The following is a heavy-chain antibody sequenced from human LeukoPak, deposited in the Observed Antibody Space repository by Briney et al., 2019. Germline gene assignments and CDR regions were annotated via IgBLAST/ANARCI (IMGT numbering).Heavy chain of an antibody. CDR2: ISAYNGNT. D-gene: IGHD3-9*01. V-gene: IGHV1-18*04. Sequence: SVKVSCKASGYSFTGHYMHWVRQAPGQGLEWMGWISAYNGNTNYAQKLQGRVTMTTDTSTSTAYMELRSLRSDDTAVYYCARDILTEVNWFDPWGQGTLVTVSS. CDR1: GYSFTGHY. CDR3: ARDILTEVNWFDP. J-gene: IGHJ5*02.